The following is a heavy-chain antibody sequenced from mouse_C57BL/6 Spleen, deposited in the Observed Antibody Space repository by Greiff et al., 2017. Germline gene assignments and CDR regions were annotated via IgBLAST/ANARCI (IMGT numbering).Heavy chain of an antibody. Sequence: VQLQQSGPELVKPGASVKISCKASGYTFTDYYMNWVKQSHGKSLEWIGDINPNNGGTSYNQKFKGKATLTVDKSSSTAYMELRSLTSEDSAVYYCARGDYSNSAWFAYWGQGTLVTVSA. CDR1: GYTFTDYY. J-gene: IGHJ3*01. CDR2: INPNNGGT. D-gene: IGHD2-5*01. CDR3: ARGDYSNSAWFAY. V-gene: IGHV1-26*01.